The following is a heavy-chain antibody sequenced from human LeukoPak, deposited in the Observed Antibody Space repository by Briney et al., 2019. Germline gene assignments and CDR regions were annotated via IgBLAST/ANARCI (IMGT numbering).Heavy chain of an antibody. Sequence: SETLSLTCTVSGGSISSYYWSWIRQPAGEGLEWIGRLHTSGSTHYNPSLKSRVTISVDTSKNQFSLKLSSVTAADTAVYFCAGGSTMIRGAADYWGQGTLVTVSS. V-gene: IGHV4-4*07. CDR2: LHTSGST. D-gene: IGHD3-10*01. CDR3: AGGSTMIRGAADY. CDR1: GGSISSYY. J-gene: IGHJ4*02.